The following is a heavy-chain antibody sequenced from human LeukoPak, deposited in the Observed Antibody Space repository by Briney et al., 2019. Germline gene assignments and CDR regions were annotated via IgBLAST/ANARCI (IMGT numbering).Heavy chain of an antibody. V-gene: IGHV4-34*01. CDR2: INHSGST. Sequence: PSETLSLTCAVYGGSFSGYYWSWIRQPPGKGLEWIGEINHSGSTNYNPSLKSRVTISVDTSKNQSSLKLSSVSAADTAVYYCARGPLYYYGSGSYLVYFDYWGQGTLVTVSS. CDR3: ARGPLYYYGSGSYLVYFDY. D-gene: IGHD3-10*01. J-gene: IGHJ4*02. CDR1: GGSFSGYY.